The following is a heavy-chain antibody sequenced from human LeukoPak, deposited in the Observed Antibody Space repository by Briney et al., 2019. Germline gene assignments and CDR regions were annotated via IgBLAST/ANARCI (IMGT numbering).Heavy chain of an antibody. CDR3: ARYYQLPQGYYGMDV. D-gene: IGHD2-2*01. CDR1: GGSLSTYY. J-gene: IGHJ6*02. Sequence: PSETLSLTCLVSGGSLSTYYWSWIRQPPGKGLEWIGYSYYTGSTDYNPSLKVRVTISVDTSKNQFTLKVSSVTAADTAVYYCARYYQLPQGYYGMDVWGQGTTVTVSS. CDR2: SYYTGST. V-gene: IGHV4-59*01.